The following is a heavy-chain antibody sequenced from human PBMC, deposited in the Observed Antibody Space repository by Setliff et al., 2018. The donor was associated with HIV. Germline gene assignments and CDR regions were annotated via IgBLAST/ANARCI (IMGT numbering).Heavy chain of an antibody. D-gene: IGHD3-3*01. Sequence: GGSLRLSCAASGFTVSSSYMNWVRQAPGKGLEWVAVISSDGTNKNYADSVKGRFTISRDNSKNTLYVQMSSLRADDTAMYYCARERITIFGVGVFDYWGQGTLVTVSS. CDR3: ARERITIFGVGVFDY. CDR2: ISSDGTNK. CDR1: GFTVSSSY. J-gene: IGHJ4*02. V-gene: IGHV3-30*03.